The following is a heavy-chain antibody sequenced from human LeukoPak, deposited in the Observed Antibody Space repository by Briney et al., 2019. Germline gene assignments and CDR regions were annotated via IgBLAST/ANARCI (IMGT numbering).Heavy chain of an antibody. D-gene: IGHD3-22*01. Sequence: SETLSLTCTISGGSISIDSLTTYYWSWVRQPPEKGLEWIGYIHYSGSTNYNPSLKSRVTISVDTSKNQFSLKLSSVTAADTAVYYCARSYYDSSGYYLDAFDIWGQGTMVTVSS. V-gene: IGHV4-61*01. CDR2: IHYSGST. J-gene: IGHJ3*02. CDR3: ARSYYDSSGYYLDAFDI. CDR1: GGSISIDSLTTYY.